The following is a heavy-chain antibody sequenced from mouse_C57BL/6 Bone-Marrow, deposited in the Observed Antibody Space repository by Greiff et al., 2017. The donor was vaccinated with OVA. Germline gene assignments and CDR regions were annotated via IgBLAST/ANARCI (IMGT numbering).Heavy chain of an antibody. V-gene: IGHV1-5*01. J-gene: IGHJ4*01. Sequence: VQLQQSGTVLARPGASVKMSCKTSGYTFTSYWMHWVKQRPGQGLEWIGAIYPGNSDTSYNQKFKGKAKLTAVTSASTAYMELSSLTNEDSAVDYCTRWGDGYYRYAMDYWGQGTSVTVSS. CDR3: TRWGDGYYRYAMDY. CDR2: IYPGNSDT. D-gene: IGHD2-3*01. CDR1: GYTFTSYW.